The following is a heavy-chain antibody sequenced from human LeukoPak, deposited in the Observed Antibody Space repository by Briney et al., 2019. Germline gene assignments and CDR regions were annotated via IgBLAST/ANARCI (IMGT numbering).Heavy chain of an antibody. CDR2: INWNGGST. CDR3: ARSRDAGFLEWLLSEFDY. CDR1: GFTFDDYG. D-gene: IGHD3-3*01. V-gene: IGHV3-20*04. J-gene: IGHJ4*02. Sequence: GGSLRLSCAASGFTFDDYGMSWVRQAPGKGLEWVSGINWNGGSTGYADSVKGRFTISRDNAKNSLYLQMNSLRAEDTALYYCARSRDAGFLEWLLSEFDYWGQGTLVTVSS.